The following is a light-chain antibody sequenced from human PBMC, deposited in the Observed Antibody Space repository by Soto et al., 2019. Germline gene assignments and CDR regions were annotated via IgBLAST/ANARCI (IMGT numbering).Light chain of an antibody. Sequence: QSALTQPASVTGSPGQSITISCTGTGNDVGTYNLVSWYQRHPGKAPKLLIYETTKRPSGIPNRFSGSKSGNTASLTISGLQAEDEAEYSCCSYAGSSTYGFGTGTKVTVL. V-gene: IGLV2-23*01. CDR2: ETT. J-gene: IGLJ1*01. CDR3: CSYAGSSTYG. CDR1: GNDVGTYNL.